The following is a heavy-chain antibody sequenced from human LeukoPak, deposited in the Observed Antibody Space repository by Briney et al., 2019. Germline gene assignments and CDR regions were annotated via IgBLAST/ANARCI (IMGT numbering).Heavy chain of an antibody. CDR2: ISSSSSYR. CDR1: ELTFSSYT. CDR3: ARGIYTSAPRYPKNFFEY. D-gene: IGHD3-22*01. V-gene: IGHV3-21*01. J-gene: IGHJ4*02. Sequence: PGGSLRLSCTASELTFSSYTMNWVRQAPGKGLEWVSSISSSSSYRYYADSVKGRFTISRDNAKNSLYLQMNSLIAEDTAVYFLARGIYTSAPRYPKNFFEYWGQGTLVTVS.